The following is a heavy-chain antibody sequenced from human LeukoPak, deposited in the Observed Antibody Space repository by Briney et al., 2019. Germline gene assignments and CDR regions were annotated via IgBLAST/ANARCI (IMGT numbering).Heavy chain of an antibody. Sequence: SETLSLTCTVSGYSISSGYYWGWIRQPPGKGLEWIGSIYHSGSTYYNPSLKSRVTISVDTSKNQFSLKLSSVTAADTAVYYCARGGGKVPAKDAFDIWGQGTMVTVSS. J-gene: IGHJ3*02. D-gene: IGHD2-2*01. CDR1: GYSISSGYY. V-gene: IGHV4-38-2*02. CDR2: IYHSGST. CDR3: ARGGGKVPAKDAFDI.